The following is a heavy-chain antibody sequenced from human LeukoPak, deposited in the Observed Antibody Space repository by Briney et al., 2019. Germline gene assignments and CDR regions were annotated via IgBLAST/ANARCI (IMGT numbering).Heavy chain of an antibody. Sequence: NPGGSLRLSCAASGFTFSSYSMNWVRQAPGKGLEWVSSISSSGSYISYADSMKGRFTISRDSAKNSVYLQMDSLRSEDTAVYYCARGKFDSSVYYIDYGGRGTLVTVSS. D-gene: IGHD3-22*01. CDR1: GFTFSSYS. CDR3: ARGKFDSSVYYIDY. CDR2: ISSSGSYI. V-gene: IGHV3-21*06. J-gene: IGHJ4*02.